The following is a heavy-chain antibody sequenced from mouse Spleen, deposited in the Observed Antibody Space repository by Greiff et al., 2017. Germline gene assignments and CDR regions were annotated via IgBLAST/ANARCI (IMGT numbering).Heavy chain of an antibody. J-gene: IGHJ1*01. V-gene: IGHV5-9*04. Sequence: EVKLVESGGGLVKLGGSLKLSCAASGFTFSSYAMSWVRQTPEKRLEWVATISSGGGNTYYPDSVKGRFTISRDNAKNTLYLQMSSLKSEDTAMYYCARQRVPWYFDVWGAGTTVTVSS. CDR2: ISSGGGNT. CDR1: GFTFSSYA. CDR3: ARQRVPWYFDV.